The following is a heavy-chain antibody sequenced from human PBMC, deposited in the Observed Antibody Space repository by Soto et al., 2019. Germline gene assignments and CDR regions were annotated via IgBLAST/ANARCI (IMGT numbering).Heavy chain of an antibody. Sequence: EVQLVESGGVVVQPGGSLRLSCAASGFTFDDYTMHWVRQSPGKGLEWVSLISWDGGSTYYADSVKGRFTISRDNIKNSLYLQMNSLRTEDTALYYCAKGRNFDYWGQGTLVTVSS. D-gene: IGHD6-6*01. CDR3: AKGRNFDY. CDR2: ISWDGGST. CDR1: GFTFDDYT. V-gene: IGHV3-43*01. J-gene: IGHJ4*02.